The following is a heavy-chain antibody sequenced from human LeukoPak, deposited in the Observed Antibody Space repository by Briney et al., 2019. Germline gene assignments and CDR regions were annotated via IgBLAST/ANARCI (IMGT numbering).Heavy chain of an antibody. Sequence: GGSLRLSCAASGFTFSSYSMNWVRQAPGKGLEWVSSISSSSSYIYYADSVKGRFTISRDNAKNSLYLQMNSLRAEDTAVYYCAKKGTVYCSGGSCYLGYMDVWGKGTTVTVSS. CDR3: AKKGTVYCSGGSCYLGYMDV. D-gene: IGHD2-15*01. J-gene: IGHJ6*03. CDR1: GFTFSSYS. CDR2: ISSSSSYI. V-gene: IGHV3-21*01.